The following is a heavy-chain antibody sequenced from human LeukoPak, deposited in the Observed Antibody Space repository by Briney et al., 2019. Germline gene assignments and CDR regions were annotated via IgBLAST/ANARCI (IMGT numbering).Heavy chain of an antibody. J-gene: IGHJ4*02. CDR1: GGSISSSSYY. V-gene: IGHV4-39*01. Sequence: SETLSLTCTVSGGSISSSSYYWGWIRQPPGKGLEWIGSIYYSGSTYYNPSLKSRVTISVDTSKNQFSLKLSSVTAADTAVYYCARHFPVDYWGQGTLVTVSS. CDR2: IYYSGST. CDR3: ARHFPVDY.